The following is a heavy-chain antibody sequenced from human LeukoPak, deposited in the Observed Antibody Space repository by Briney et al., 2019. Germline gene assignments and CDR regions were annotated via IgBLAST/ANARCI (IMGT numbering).Heavy chain of an antibody. J-gene: IGHJ6*02. Sequence: ASVKVSCKASGYTFTSYGISWVRQAPGQGLEWMGWISAYNGNTNYAQKLQGRVTMTTDTSTSTAYMELRSLRSDDTAVYYCARANRIAVAGYYYGMDVWGQGTTVTVSS. D-gene: IGHD6-19*01. CDR3: ARANRIAVAGYYYGMDV. CDR2: ISAYNGNT. V-gene: IGHV1-18*01. CDR1: GYTFTSYG.